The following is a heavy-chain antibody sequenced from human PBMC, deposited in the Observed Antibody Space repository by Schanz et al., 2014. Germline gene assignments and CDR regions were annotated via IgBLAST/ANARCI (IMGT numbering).Heavy chain of an antibody. CDR2: FIPILDVG. CDR1: GYTFTNFY. V-gene: IGHV1-46*03. Sequence: QVQLVQSGTEVKKPGASVKVSCKASGYTFTNFYIHWVRQARGQGLEWVGRFIPILDVGNYAQKFQGRVTMTRDTSTSTVYMELSSLRSEDTAVYYCARDGVDAAAGGNYWGQGTLVTVSS. J-gene: IGHJ4*02. D-gene: IGHD6-13*01. CDR3: ARDGVDAAAGGNY.